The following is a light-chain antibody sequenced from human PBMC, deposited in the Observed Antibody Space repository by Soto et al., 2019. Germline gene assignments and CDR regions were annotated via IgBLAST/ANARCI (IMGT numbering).Light chain of an antibody. CDR3: QQYNSYSRT. Sequence: DIQMTQSPSTLSASVGDRVTITCRASQSISSWLAWYQQKPGKAPKLLIYDASSLVSGVPSRFSGSGSGTEFTLTISSLQPDDFATYYCQQYNSYSRTFGQGTKVE. CDR2: DAS. J-gene: IGKJ1*01. V-gene: IGKV1-5*01. CDR1: QSISSW.